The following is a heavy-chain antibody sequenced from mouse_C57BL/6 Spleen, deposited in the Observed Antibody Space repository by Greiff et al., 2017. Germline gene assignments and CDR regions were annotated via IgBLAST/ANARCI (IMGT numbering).Heavy chain of an antibody. Sequence: EVQLQQSGPELVKPGDSVKISCKASGYSFTGYFMNWVMQSHGKSLEWIGRINPYNGDTFYNQKFKGKATLTVDKSSSTAHMVLRSLTSEDSAVYYCAYDYDEGTWFADWGQGTLVTVSA. CDR2: INPYNGDT. V-gene: IGHV1-20*01. CDR3: AYDYDEGTWFAD. CDR1: GYSFTGYF. D-gene: IGHD2-4*01. J-gene: IGHJ3*01.